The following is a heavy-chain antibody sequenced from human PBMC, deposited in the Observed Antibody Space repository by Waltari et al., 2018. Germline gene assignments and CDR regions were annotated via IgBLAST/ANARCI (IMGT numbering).Heavy chain of an antibody. V-gene: IGHV3-30*02. CDR2: ISFDGKKI. Sequence: VQLLESGGGVVQPGGSLRLSCAAPGFIFSSPGMHWVGQIPGKGVGWVAFISFDGKKIFDADSVRGRFTISRDNSNNIVFSQMNSLRPEDSGVYYCAKDGDYSLTEYDAFDVWGQGTVVTVSP. CDR3: AKDGDYSLTEYDAFDV. D-gene: IGHD4-17*01. CDR1: GFIFSSPG. J-gene: IGHJ3*01.